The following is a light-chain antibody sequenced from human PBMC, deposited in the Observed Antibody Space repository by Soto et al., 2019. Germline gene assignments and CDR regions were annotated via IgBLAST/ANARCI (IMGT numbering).Light chain of an antibody. V-gene: IGKV3-20*01. CDR2: GAS. CDR1: QPISGNS. J-gene: IGKJ1*01. Sequence: IILTQSPGTLSLSPGERATLSCRASQPISGNSLAWYQQRPGQSPRLLIYGASSRATGIPDRFVGSGSGRDFTLTISRLEPDDLAVYYCQQYETSPRAFGQGTKVEIK. CDR3: QQYETSPRA.